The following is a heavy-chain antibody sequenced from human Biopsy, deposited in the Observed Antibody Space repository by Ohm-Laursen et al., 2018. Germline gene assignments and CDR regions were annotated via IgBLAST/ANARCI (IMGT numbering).Heavy chain of an antibody. J-gene: IGHJ1*01. D-gene: IGHD3-9*01. CDR1: GGTFSKYG. Sequence: ASVKASCKAPGGTFSKYGVNWVRQAPGHGLEWLGGNIPILGTGNYAQKFQDRVTVAADTSTSTATMELRSLRSDDTAVYYCATKLTGYFHHWGQGTLVIVSS. CDR2: NIPILGTG. V-gene: IGHV1-69*06. CDR3: ATKLTGYFHH.